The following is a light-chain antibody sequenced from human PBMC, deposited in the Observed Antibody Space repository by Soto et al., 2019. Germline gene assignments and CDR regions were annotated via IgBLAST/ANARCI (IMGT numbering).Light chain of an antibody. CDR3: NSYTNSRAVV. Sequence: QSALTQPASVSGSPGQSITISCAGTRDDIGAYDYVSWYQQHPGNAPKLLVYEVTNRPSGVSDRFSGSKSGNTASLTISGLQAEDEADYYCNSYTNSRAVVFGGGTKVTV. CDR1: RDDIGAYDY. V-gene: IGLV2-14*01. J-gene: IGLJ2*01. CDR2: EVT.